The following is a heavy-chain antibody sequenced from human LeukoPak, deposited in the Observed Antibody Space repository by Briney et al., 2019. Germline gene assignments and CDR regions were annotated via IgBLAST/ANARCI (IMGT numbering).Heavy chain of an antibody. D-gene: IGHD3-22*01. CDR3: ARHYYDLTFDY. V-gene: IGHV4-59*08. J-gene: IGHJ4*02. CDR1: GGSISSYY. CDR2: IYYSGST. Sequence: SETLSLTCTVSGGSISSYYWSWTRQPPGKELEWIGYIYYSGSTNYNPSLKSRVTISVDTSKNQFSLKLCSVTAADTAVYYCARHYYDLTFDYWGQGTLVTVSS.